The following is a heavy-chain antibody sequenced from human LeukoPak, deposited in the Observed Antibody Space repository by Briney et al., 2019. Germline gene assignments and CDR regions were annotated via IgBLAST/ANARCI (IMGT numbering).Heavy chain of an antibody. J-gene: IGHJ6*02. V-gene: IGHV5-51*01. D-gene: IGHD2-15*01. Sequence: GVSLKISCKGSGYSFPSYWIGWVRQMPGKGLEWMGIIYPGASDTRYSPSFQGQVTISADKSISTAYLQWSSLKASDTAMYYCARSPGYCSGGSCYYYGMDVWGQGTTVTVSS. CDR2: IYPGASDT. CDR1: GYSFPSYW. CDR3: ARSPGYCSGGSCYYYGMDV.